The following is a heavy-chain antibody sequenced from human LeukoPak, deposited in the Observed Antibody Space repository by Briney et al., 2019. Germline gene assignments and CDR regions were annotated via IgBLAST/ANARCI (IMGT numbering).Heavy chain of an antibody. J-gene: IGHJ4*02. CDR3: ANIPIVVVPAASLVPFDY. CDR2: ISGSGGST. V-gene: IGHV3-23*01. CDR1: GITFSSYA. D-gene: IGHD2-2*01. Sequence: GGSLRLSCAASGITFSSYAMSWVRQAPGKGLEWVSAISGSGGSTYYADSVKGRFTISRDNSKNTLYLQMNSLRAEDTAVYYCANIPIVVVPAASLVPFDYWGQGTLVTVSS.